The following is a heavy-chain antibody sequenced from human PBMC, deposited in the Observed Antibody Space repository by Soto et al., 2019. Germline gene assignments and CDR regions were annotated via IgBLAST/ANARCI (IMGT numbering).Heavy chain of an antibody. CDR1: GGSISSGGYY. D-gene: IGHD6-6*01. Sequence: SETLSLTCTVSGGSISSGGYYWSWIRQHPGKGLEWIGYIYYSGSTYYNPPLKSRVTISVDTSKNQFSLKLSSVTAADTAVYYCAREKRGYSSSYTNWFDPWGQGTLVTVSS. CDR2: IYYSGST. J-gene: IGHJ5*02. CDR3: AREKRGYSSSYTNWFDP. V-gene: IGHV4-31*03.